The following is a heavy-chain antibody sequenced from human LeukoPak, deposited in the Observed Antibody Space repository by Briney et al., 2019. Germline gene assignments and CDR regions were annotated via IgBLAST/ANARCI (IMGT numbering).Heavy chain of an antibody. CDR3: ARYYDSSGYYPPYFDY. CDR1: GYTFTSYG. Sequence: GASVKVSCKASGYTFTSYGISWVRQAPGQGLEWMGWISAYNGNTNYAQKLQGRVTMTTDTSTSTAYMELRSLRSDDTAVYYCARYYDSSGYYPPYFDYWGQGTLVTVSS. D-gene: IGHD3-22*01. V-gene: IGHV1-18*01. J-gene: IGHJ4*02. CDR2: ISAYNGNT.